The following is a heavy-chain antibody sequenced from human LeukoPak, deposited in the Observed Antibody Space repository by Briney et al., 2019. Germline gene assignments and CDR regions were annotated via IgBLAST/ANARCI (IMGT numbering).Heavy chain of an antibody. Sequence: GGSLRLSCAASGFTFSSYTMNWVRRAPGKGLEWVSAISGSGGSTYYADSVKGRFTISRDNSKDTLYLQMNSLRAEDTAVYYCAKDRGRIVLMVYAKYYFDYWGQGTLVTVSS. CDR2: ISGSGGST. D-gene: IGHD2-8*01. CDR3: AKDRGRIVLMVYAKYYFDY. J-gene: IGHJ4*02. V-gene: IGHV3-23*01. CDR1: GFTFSSYT.